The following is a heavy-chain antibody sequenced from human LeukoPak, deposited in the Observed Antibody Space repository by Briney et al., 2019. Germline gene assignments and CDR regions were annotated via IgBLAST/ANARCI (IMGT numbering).Heavy chain of an antibody. J-gene: IGHJ3*02. CDR1: GYRFTSYW. V-gene: IGHV5-51*01. Sequence: PGESLKISCKGSGYRFTSYWIGWVRQMPGKGLEWMGFIYPGDSDTRYSPSFQGQVTISADKSMSTAYLQWSSLTASDTAMYYCARRRGRYSGDAFDIWGQGTMVTVSS. D-gene: IGHD1-26*01. CDR2: IYPGDSDT. CDR3: ARRRGRYSGDAFDI.